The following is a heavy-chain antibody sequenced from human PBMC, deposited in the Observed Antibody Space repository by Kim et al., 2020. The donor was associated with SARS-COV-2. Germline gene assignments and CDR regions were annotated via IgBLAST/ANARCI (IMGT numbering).Heavy chain of an antibody. Sequence: GGSLRLSCAASGFTFNKAWMHWVRQSPGKGLEWVGLLKSKNDGGTRDYAAPVKDRFSMSRDDSKNILYLQMNSRKTEDTAVYYCATRPVYPGAFYWGQGTLVTVSS. J-gene: IGHJ4*02. V-gene: IGHV3-15*01. CDR1: GFTFNKAW. CDR3: ATRPVYPGAFY. CDR2: LKSKNDGGTR. D-gene: IGHD3-10*01.